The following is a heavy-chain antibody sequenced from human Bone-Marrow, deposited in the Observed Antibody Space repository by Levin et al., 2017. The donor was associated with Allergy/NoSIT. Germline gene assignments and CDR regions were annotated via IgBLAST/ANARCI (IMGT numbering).Heavy chain of an antibody. CDR1: GFTFTTYW. V-gene: IGHV3-7*04. CDR3: ARHNFYRFDY. J-gene: IGHJ4*02. D-gene: IGHD1-1*01. CDR2: IEQDGSEG. Sequence: ASVKVSCAASGFTFTTYWMTWVRQAPGKGLEWVANIEQDGSEGHYVDSVKGRFTITRDNAKNSVYLQMNSLRAEDTAVYYCARHNFYRFDYWGQGTLVTVSS.